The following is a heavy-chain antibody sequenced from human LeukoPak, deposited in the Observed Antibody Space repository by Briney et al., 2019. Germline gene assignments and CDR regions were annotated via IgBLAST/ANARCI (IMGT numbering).Heavy chain of an antibody. D-gene: IGHD3-3*01. Sequence: SVKVSCKASGYTFTSYGISWVRQAPGQGLEWMGGIIPIFGTANYAQKFQGRVTITADESTSTAYMELSSLRSEDTAVYYCARGDTIFGVVRLDYWGQGTLVTVSS. CDR3: ARGDTIFGVVRLDY. J-gene: IGHJ4*02. CDR1: GYTFTSYG. V-gene: IGHV1-69*13. CDR2: IIPIFGTA.